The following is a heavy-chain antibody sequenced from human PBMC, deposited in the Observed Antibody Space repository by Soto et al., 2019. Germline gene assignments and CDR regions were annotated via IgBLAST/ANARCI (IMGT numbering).Heavy chain of an antibody. CDR3: ASQGNYYDSSGYYFEYYFDY. CDR2: ISSSSSYI. Sequence: GGSLRLSCAASGFTFSSYSMNWVRQAPGKGLEWVSSISSSSSYIYYADSVKGRFTISRDNAKNSLYLQMNSLRAEDTAVYYCASQGNYYDSSGYYFEYYFDYWGQGTLVTVSS. CDR1: GFTFSSYS. V-gene: IGHV3-21*01. J-gene: IGHJ4*02. D-gene: IGHD3-22*01.